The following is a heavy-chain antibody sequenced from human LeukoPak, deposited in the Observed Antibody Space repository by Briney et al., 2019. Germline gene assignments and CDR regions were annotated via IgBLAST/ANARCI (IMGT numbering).Heavy chain of an antibody. CDR3: ARDGDSGGWYRGSVRAFDI. J-gene: IGHJ3*02. D-gene: IGHD6-19*01. V-gene: IGHV3-21*01. Sequence: PGGSLRLSCAASGFTFSSYSMNWVRQAPGKGLEWVSSISSSSSYIYYADSVKGRFTISRDNAKNSLYLQMNSLRAEDTAVYYCARDGDSGGWYRGSVRAFDIWGQGTMVTVSS. CDR1: GFTFSSYS. CDR2: ISSSSSYI.